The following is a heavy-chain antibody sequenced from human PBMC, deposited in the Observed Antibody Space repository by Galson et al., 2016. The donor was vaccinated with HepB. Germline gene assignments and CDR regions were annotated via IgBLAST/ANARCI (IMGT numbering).Heavy chain of an antibody. J-gene: IGHJ4*02. V-gene: IGHV3-53*01. D-gene: IGHD1-26*01. Sequence: SLRLSCAASGFSVSTHHLTWVRQAPGKGLEWVSVIYSGDHTFYADSVKGRFTVSRDNSRNTLYLQINSLRAEDAARYHCARAPQSGSKVKALDSWGQGTLVTVSS. CDR3: ARAPQSGSKVKALDS. CDR1: GFSVSTHH. CDR2: IYSGDHT.